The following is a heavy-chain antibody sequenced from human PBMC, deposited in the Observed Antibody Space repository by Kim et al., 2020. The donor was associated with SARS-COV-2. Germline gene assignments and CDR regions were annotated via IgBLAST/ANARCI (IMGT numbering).Heavy chain of an antibody. J-gene: IGHJ4*01. CDR3: VRVPRHSSSFG. D-gene: IGHD2-2*01. Sequence: YADSVKGRFTISRDNARKSLYLQMNRLRAEDTAVYYCVRVPRHSSSFGWGHGTLVTVSS. V-gene: IGHV3-11*06.